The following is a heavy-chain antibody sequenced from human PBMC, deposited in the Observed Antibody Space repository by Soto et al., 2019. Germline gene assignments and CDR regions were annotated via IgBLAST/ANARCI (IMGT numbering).Heavy chain of an antibody. CDR3: ARHTPAISISDH. J-gene: IGHJ4*02. Sequence: SETLSLTCTVSGGSISSYYWSWIRQPPGKGLEWIGSIYYSGSTYYNPSLKSRVTISVDTSKNQFSLKLSSVTAADTAVYYCARHTPAISISDHWGQGTLVTVPS. D-gene: IGHD2-15*01. V-gene: IGHV4-59*05. CDR2: IYYSGST. CDR1: GGSISSYY.